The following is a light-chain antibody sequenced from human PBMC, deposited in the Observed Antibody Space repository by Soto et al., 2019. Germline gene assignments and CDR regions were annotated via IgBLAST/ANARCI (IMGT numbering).Light chain of an antibody. J-gene: IGKJ1*01. CDR3: QQTYSNPRT. CDR2: ASS. V-gene: IGKV1-39*01. Sequence: DVQMTQSPSSLSASVGGAVTITCRTSQSISIYLNWYQQIPGKAPKLLIYASSNLHTGVPSRFSGSSSGTDFTLTISSLQPEDAATYYCQQTYSNPRTFCQGTKVDIK. CDR1: QSISIY.